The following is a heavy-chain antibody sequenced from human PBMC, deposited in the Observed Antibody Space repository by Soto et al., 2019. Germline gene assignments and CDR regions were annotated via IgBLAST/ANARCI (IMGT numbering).Heavy chain of an antibody. J-gene: IGHJ6*02. CDR2: IESGGST. CDR1: GFSFSNYA. V-gene: IGHV3-23*01. Sequence: EVQLLESGGGLVQPGGSLRLSCAASGFSFSNYAMSWVRQAPGMGLEWVAVIESGGSTHYADSVKGRFTISRDIPKNMIYLQLHTLRAEDTAVYYCAKDLGPLRLLNYYFYGLDVWGQGTTVTVSS. CDR3: AKDLGPLRLLNYYFYGLDV. D-gene: IGHD2-15*01.